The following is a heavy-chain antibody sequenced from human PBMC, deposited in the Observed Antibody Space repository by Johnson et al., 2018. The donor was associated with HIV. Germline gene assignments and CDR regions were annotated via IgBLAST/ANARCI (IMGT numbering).Heavy chain of an antibody. D-gene: IGHD5-24*01. CDR1: GFTFDDYA. CDR2: IHWNGGST. J-gene: IGHJ3*02. CDR3: ARGIDGSAQNSDAFDN. Sequence: VHLVESGGGVVRPGGSLRLSCVASGFTFDDYAMSWVRQAPGKGLEWVSRIHWNGGSTGYADSVKGRFTISRDNAKNSLYVQMNSLRAEDTALYYCARGIDGSAQNSDAFDNWGQGTMVTVSS. V-gene: IGHV3-20*04.